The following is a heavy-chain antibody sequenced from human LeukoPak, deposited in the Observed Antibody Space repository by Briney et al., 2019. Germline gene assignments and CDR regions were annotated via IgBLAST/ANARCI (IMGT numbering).Heavy chain of an antibody. D-gene: IGHD6-13*01. J-gene: IGHJ5*02. CDR1: GGSISSSNW. Sequence: SETLSLTCAVSGGSISSSNWWNWVRQPPGKGLEWIGEIYHSGSANYNPSLTSRVTMSVDKSKNQISLKLTSVTAADTALYYCAKGGRIAAAPFDPWGQGTLVTVSS. CDR3: AKGGRIAAAPFDP. CDR2: IYHSGSA. V-gene: IGHV4-4*02.